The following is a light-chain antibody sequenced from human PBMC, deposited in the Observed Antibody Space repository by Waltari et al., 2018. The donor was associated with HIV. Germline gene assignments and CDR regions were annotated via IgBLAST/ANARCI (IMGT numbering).Light chain of an antibody. CDR2: EVT. Sequence: QSALTQPASVSGSPGQSITISCTGTSSDVGGYNLVSWYQQHPGKAPKLIIYEVTKRPSGVSNRFSASKSGSTASLTISGLQAEDEAHYHCCSYAGSSTLVFGGGTNVIVL. CDR3: CSYAGSSTLV. V-gene: IGLV2-23*02. J-gene: IGLJ3*02. CDR1: SSDVGGYNL.